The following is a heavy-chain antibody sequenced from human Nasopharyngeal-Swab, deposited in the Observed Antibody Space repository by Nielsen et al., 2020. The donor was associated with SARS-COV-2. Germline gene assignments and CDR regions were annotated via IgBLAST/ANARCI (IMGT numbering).Heavy chain of an antibody. J-gene: IGHJ4*02. Sequence: ASVKVSCKASGYTFTNYAIHWVRQAPGQRLEWMGWINAGNGKTKSSQKLQGRVTITRDTSASTAYMELSSLRSEDTAVYYRARISYYDSSGYWPYFDYWGQGTLVTVSS. D-gene: IGHD3-22*01. CDR1: GYTFTNYA. CDR3: ARISYYDSSGYWPYFDY. CDR2: INAGNGKT. V-gene: IGHV1-3*01.